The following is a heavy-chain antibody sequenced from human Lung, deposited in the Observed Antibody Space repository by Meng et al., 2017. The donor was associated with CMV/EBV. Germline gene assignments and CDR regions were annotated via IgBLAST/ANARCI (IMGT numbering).Heavy chain of an antibody. CDR2: IYYSGST. V-gene: IGHV4-59*01. Sequence: LSCTVSGGSISSYYWSWIRQPPGKGLEWIGYIYYSGSTNYNPSLKSRVTISVDTSKNQFSLKLSSVTAADTAVYYCARDLGYCSSTSCYYYYGTDVWGQGXTVTVSS. CDR3: ARDLGYCSSTSCYYYYGTDV. J-gene: IGHJ6*02. CDR1: GGSISSYY. D-gene: IGHD2-2*01.